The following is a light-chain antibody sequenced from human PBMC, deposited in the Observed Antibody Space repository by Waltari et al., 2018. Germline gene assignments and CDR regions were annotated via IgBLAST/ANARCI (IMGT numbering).Light chain of an antibody. V-gene: IGKV4-1*01. CDR3: QQYYDTPALT. Sequence: DIVMTQSPDSLAVSLGERATIDCKPSQSVLYNSNRKNYLAWYQQKPGQPPKLLIYWASTRESGVPDRFSGSGSGTDFTLTISSLQAEDVAVYYCQQYYDTPALTFGGGTKVEIK. CDR1: QSVLYNSNRKNY. J-gene: IGKJ4*01. CDR2: WAS.